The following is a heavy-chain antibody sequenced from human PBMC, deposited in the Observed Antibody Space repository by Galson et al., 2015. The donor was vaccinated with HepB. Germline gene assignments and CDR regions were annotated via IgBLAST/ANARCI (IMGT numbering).Heavy chain of an antibody. Sequence: SLRLSCAASGFTFSSYAMHWVRQVPGKGLEWMGIIYPGDSDTRYSPSFQGQVTISVDKSISTAYLQWSSLKASDTAMYYCARGFSGFDPWGQGTLVTVSS. CDR1: GFTFSSYA. CDR2: IYPGDSDT. J-gene: IGHJ5*02. V-gene: IGHV5-51*01. CDR3: ARGFSGFDP.